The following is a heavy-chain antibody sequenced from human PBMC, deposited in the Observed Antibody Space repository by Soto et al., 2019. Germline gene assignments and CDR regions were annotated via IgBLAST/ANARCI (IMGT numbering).Heavy chain of an antibody. J-gene: IGHJ5*02. CDR2: IYASGST. D-gene: IGHD5-18*01. CDR3: AREYSYHFDP. Sequence: PSETLSLTCAVSGDSISGYHWDWIRQPAGEGLEWVGRIYASGSTNYNPSLKSRVTMSVDTSKNEFSLRLSSVTAADTAVYYCAREYSYHFDPWGQGTLVTVSS. CDR1: GDSISGYH. V-gene: IGHV4-4*07.